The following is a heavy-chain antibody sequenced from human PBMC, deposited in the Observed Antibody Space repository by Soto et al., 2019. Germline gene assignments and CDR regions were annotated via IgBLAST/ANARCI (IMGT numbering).Heavy chain of an antibody. V-gene: IGHV1-3*01. CDR3: ARVDSSSWYAGYYFDY. CDR2: INAGNGNT. J-gene: IGHJ4*02. Sequence: ASVKVSCKAPGYTFTSYAMHWVRQAPGQRLEWMGWINAGNGNTKYSQKFQGRVTITRDTSASTAYMELSSLRSEDTAVYYCARVDSSSWYAGYYFDYWGQGTLVTVSS. CDR1: GYTFTSYA. D-gene: IGHD6-13*01.